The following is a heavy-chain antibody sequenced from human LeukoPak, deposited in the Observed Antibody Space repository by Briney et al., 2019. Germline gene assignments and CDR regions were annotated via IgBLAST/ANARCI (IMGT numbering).Heavy chain of an antibody. V-gene: IGHV3-48*03. CDR3: ARDSGYSYGSDY. CDR1: GFSISNYE. CDR2: ISSSGSTT. D-gene: IGHD5-18*01. J-gene: IGHJ4*02. Sequence: PGGSLRLSCAASGFSISNYEMNWVRQAPGKGLEWVSYISSSGSTTYYADSVKGRFTISRDNAKNSLYLQMNSLRAEDTAVYYCARDSGYSYGSDYWGQGTLVTVSS.